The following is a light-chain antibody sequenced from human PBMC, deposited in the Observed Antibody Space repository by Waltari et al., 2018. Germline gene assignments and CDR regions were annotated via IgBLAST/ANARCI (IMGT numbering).Light chain of an antibody. CDR3: QQYYSTPRT. J-gene: IGKJ1*01. CDR1: QGISSS. V-gene: IGKV1-NL1*01. CDR2: AAS. Sequence: DIQMNQSPSFLSASVGEIVTITCRASQGISSSLAWYQQKPGKAPKVLLYAASRLESGVPSRFSGIGSGTECTLTISSLQPEDFATYYCQQYYSTPRTFGQGTKVEIK.